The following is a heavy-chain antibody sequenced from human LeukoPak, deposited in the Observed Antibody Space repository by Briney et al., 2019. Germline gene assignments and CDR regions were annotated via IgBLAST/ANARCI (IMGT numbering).Heavy chain of an antibody. Sequence: PSETLSLTCTVSGGSISSYYWSWIRQPPGKGLEWIGYIYYSGSTNYNPSLKSRVTISVDTSKNQFSLKLSSVTAADTAVYYCARGVGYCSSTSCYPGWFDPWGQGTLVTVSS. J-gene: IGHJ5*02. CDR3: ARGVGYCSSTSCYPGWFDP. CDR1: GGSISSYY. D-gene: IGHD2-2*01. CDR2: IYYSGST. V-gene: IGHV4-59*01.